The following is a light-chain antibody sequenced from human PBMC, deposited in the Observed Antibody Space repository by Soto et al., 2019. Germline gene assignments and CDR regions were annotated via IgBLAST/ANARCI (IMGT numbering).Light chain of an antibody. CDR1: QSISNY. Sequence: IRLTQSPSSQFASGGYRVRISCRASQSISNYLNWYQQKPGKAPKVLIFAASRLQSGVPSRFSGSGSGTDFTLTISSLQPEDFATYYCQQSYSRTFGQGTKVDIK. V-gene: IGKV1-39*01. J-gene: IGKJ1*01. CDR2: AAS. CDR3: QQSYSRT.